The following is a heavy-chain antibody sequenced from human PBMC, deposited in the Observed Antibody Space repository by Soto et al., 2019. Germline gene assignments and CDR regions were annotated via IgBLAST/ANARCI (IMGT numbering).Heavy chain of an antibody. CDR1: GFTFSSYS. CDR3: AREITYDSLYGMDV. CDR2: ISSSSSYK. J-gene: IGHJ6*02. V-gene: IGHV3-21*01. Sequence: EVQLVESGGGLVKPGGSLRLSCAASGFTFSSYSMNWVRQAPGKGLEWVSSISSSSSYKYYADSVKGRFTISRDNAKNSLYLQMNSLRAEDTAVYYCAREITYDSLYGMDVWGQGTTVTVSS. D-gene: IGHD3-3*01.